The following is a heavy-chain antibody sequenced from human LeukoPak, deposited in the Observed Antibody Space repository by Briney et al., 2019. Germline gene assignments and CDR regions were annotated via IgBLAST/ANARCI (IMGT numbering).Heavy chain of an antibody. CDR2: IIPIFGTA. V-gene: IGHV1-69*01. CDR3: ARGDYYGSGSYYYNWFDP. D-gene: IGHD3-10*01. Sequence: ASVKVSCKASGGAFSSYAISWVRQAPGQGLEWMGGIIPIFGTANYAQKFQGRVTITADESTSTAYMEPSSLRSEDTAVYYCARGDYYGSGSYYYNWFDPWGQGTLVTVSS. J-gene: IGHJ5*02. CDR1: GGAFSSYA.